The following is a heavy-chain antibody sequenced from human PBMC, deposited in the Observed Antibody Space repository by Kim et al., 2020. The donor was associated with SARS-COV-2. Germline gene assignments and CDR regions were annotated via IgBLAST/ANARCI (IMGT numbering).Heavy chain of an antibody. CDR2: IRSKAYGGTT. J-gene: IGHJ4*02. CDR3: TRDRLLWGY. CDR1: GFTFGDYA. Sequence: GGSLRLSCTASGFTFGDYAMSWVRQAPGKGLEWVGFIRSKAYGGTTEYAASVKGRFTISRDDSKSIAYLQMNSLKTEDTAVYYCTRDRLLWGYWGQGTLVTVSS. D-gene: IGHD3-10*01. V-gene: IGHV3-49*04.